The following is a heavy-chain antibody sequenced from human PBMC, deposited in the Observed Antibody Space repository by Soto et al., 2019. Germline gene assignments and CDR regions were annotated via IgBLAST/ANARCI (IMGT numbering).Heavy chain of an antibody. CDR3: ARDPAGESTYVSYYYFFHGMDV. CDR2: TYYRSKWYN. V-gene: IGHV6-1*01. CDR1: GDSVTSNIAA. D-gene: IGHD3-10*02. J-gene: IGHJ6*02. Sequence: SPSRALTCATFGDSVTSNIAAGNWIRQSPSRGLECLGRTYYRSKWYNDYPISVKGRVTINPDTSKHGISLQLNSMTPEYTTLYYCARDPAGESTYVSYYYFFHGMDVWGQGTTVTVSS.